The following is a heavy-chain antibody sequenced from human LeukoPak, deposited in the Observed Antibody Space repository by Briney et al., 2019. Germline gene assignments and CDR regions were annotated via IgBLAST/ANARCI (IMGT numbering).Heavy chain of an antibody. CDR2: ISAYNGNT. D-gene: IGHD4-17*01. V-gene: IGHV1-18*01. Sequence: ASVKVPCKASGYTFTSYGISWVRQAPGQGLEWMGWISAYNGNTNYAQKLQGRVTMTTDTSTSTAYMELRSLRSDDTAVYYCAGEGYGDYDGDYWGQGTLVTVSS. CDR3: AGEGYGDYDGDY. J-gene: IGHJ4*02. CDR1: GYTFTSYG.